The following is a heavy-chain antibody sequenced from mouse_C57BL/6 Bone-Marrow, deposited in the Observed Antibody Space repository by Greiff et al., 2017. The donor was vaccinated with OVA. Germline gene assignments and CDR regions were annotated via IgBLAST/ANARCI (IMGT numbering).Heavy chain of an antibody. CDR2: IYPGDGDT. V-gene: IGHV1-82*01. CDR3: ARCDGYYVGFAY. D-gene: IGHD2-3*01. Sequence: QVQLQQSGPELVKPGASVKISCKASGYAFSSSWMNWVKQRPGKGLEWIGRIYPGDGDTNYNGKFKGKATLTADKSSSTAYMQLSSLTSEDSAVYFCARCDGYYVGFAYWGQGTLVTVSA. CDR1: GYAFSSSW. J-gene: IGHJ3*01.